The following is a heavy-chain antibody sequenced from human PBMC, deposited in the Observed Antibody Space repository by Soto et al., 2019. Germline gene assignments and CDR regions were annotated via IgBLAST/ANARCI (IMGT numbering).Heavy chain of an antibody. CDR1: GYTLISYA. J-gene: IGHJ4*02. D-gene: IGHD6-25*01. Sequence: QVQLVQSGAEVEKPGASVNVSCKASGYTLISYAMNWVRKAPGQRLEWMGWINAGNGNTKYSQKFQGRVTITRDTSASTAYMELSSLRSEDTAVYYCARDIGAGDSWGQGTLVTVSS. CDR3: ARDIGAGDS. CDR2: INAGNGNT. V-gene: IGHV1-3*01.